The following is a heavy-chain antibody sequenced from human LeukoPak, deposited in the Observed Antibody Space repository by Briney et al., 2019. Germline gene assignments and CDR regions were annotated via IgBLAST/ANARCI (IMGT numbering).Heavy chain of an antibody. CDR2: ISYDGSNK. D-gene: IGHD6-19*01. Sequence: GGSLRLSCAASGFTFSTYAMHWVRQAPGKGLEWVAVISYDGSNKYYADSVKGRFTISSDNSKNTLYLQMNSLRPEDTAVYYCARVALAGTYDYYYMDVWGKGTTVTVSS. CDR1: GFTFSTYA. CDR3: ARVALAGTYDYYYMDV. V-gene: IGHV3-30*04. J-gene: IGHJ6*03.